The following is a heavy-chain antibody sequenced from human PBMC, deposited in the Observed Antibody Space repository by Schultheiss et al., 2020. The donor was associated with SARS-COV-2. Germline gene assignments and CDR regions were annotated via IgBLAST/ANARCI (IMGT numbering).Heavy chain of an antibody. CDR3: ARHGGSNYVVAYYYGMDV. J-gene: IGHJ6*02. D-gene: IGHD3-16*01. V-gene: IGHV4-34*01. Sequence: SETLSLTCAVYGGSFSAHYMSWIRQTPGKGLEWIGEINHSGSAYYNPSLKSRVTISVDTSKSQFSLKLRSVTAADTAVYYCARHGGSNYVVAYYYGMDVWGQGTTVTVSS. CDR1: GGSFSAHY. CDR2: INHSGSA.